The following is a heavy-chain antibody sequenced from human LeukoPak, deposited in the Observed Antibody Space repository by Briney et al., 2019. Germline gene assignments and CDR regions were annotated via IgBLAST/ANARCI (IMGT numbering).Heavy chain of an antibody. CDR1: GYTFTSYD. D-gene: IGHD3-22*01. CDR2: MNPNSGNT. V-gene: IGHV1-8*01. J-gene: IGHJ4*02. CDR3: ARDNRPYYYDSSGYWPY. Sequence: ASVKVSCKASGYTFTSYDINWVRQATGQGLEWMGWMNPNSGNTGYAQKLQGRVTMTTDTSTSTAYMELRSLRSDDTAVYYCARDNRPYYYDSSGYWPYWGQGTLVTVSS.